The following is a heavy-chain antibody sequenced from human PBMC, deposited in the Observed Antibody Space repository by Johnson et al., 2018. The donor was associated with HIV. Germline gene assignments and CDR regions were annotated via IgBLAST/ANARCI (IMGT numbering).Heavy chain of an antibody. CDR3: ASDNGGTKDAFDM. V-gene: IGHV3-53*01. CDR1: GFTVSSNY. Sequence: VQLMESGGGLIQPGGSLRLSCAGSGFTVSSNYMSWVRQAPGKGLEWVSVIYRGGNTYYADSVKGRFTISRDNSKNTLYLQMNSLIAEDTAVYYCASDNGGTKDAFDMWGQGTMVTVSS. CDR2: IYRGGNT. J-gene: IGHJ3*02. D-gene: IGHD3-10*01.